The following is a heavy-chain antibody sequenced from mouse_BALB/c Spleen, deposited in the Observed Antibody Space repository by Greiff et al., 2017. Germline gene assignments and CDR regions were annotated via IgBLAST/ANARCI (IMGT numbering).Heavy chain of an antibody. CDR2: ISNGGGST. J-gene: IGHJ3*01. D-gene: IGHD1-1*01. Sequence: EVMLVESGGGLVQPGGSLKLSCAASGFTFSSYTMSWVRQTPEKRLEWVAYISNGGGSTYYPDTVKGRFTISRDNAKNTLYLQMSSLKSEDTAMYYCASEVYYGSSYWFAYWGQGTLVTVSA. CDR1: GFTFSSYT. V-gene: IGHV5-12-2*01. CDR3: ASEVYYGSSYWFAY.